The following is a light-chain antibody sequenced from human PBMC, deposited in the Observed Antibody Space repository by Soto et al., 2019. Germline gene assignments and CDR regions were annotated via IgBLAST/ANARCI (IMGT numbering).Light chain of an antibody. CDR1: QSIGTY. V-gene: IGKV1-8*01. Sequence: AIRMTQSPPSFSASTGDRVTITCRASQSIGTYLAWYQQRPGKAPNLLIYSASILQSGVPSRFSGSESGTDFTLTITSLQSEDFATYYCQQYHAYPPTFGQGTNVGIK. CDR3: QQYHAYPPT. CDR2: SAS. J-gene: IGKJ1*01.